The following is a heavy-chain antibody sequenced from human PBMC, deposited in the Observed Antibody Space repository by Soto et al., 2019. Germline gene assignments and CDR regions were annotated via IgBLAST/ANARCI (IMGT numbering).Heavy chain of an antibody. Sequence: QVQLQESGPGLVKPSGTLSLTCAVSGGSISSDHWWNWVRQPPGQGLEWIGEVFRSGTTHYAPSLKGRVTISSDMSKNQCSLTMTSVTAADTAMYYCARNGVYSLGSWGQGTLVTVSS. CDR3: ARNGVYSLGS. D-gene: IGHD2-21*01. V-gene: IGHV4-4*02. J-gene: IGHJ5*02. CDR2: VFRSGTT. CDR1: GGSISSDHW.